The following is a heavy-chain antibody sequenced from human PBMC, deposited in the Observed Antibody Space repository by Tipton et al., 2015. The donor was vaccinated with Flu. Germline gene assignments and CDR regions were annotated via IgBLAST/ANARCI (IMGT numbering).Heavy chain of an antibody. J-gene: IGHJ4*02. D-gene: IGHD3-16*01. CDR2: ITAGGET. CDR3: ARDPFGGRIENGDDS. CDR1: GITVSRDY. V-gene: IGHV3-66*01. Sequence: SLRLSCAASGITVSRDYLNWVRQPPGKGLQWVSLITAGGETYYADSVKGRFTISRDNSMNTLYLQMDRLRAEDTAVYYCARDPFGGRIENGDDSWGQGSLVTVSS.